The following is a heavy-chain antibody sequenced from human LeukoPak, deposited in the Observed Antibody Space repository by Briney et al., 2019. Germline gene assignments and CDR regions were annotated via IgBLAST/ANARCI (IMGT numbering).Heavy chain of an antibody. Sequence: GGSLRLSCAASGFTFSSYAMSWVRQAPGKGLEWVSAIGGSGGSTYYADSVKGRFTISRDNSKNTLYLQMNSLRAEDTAVYYCAKPGIAAAGTGWFDPWGQGTLATVSS. CDR1: GFTFSSYA. CDR2: IGGSGGST. J-gene: IGHJ5*02. V-gene: IGHV3-23*01. D-gene: IGHD6-13*01. CDR3: AKPGIAAAGTGWFDP.